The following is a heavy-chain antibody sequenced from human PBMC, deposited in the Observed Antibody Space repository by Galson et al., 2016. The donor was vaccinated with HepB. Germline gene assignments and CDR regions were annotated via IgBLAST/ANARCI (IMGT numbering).Heavy chain of an antibody. Sequence: SETLSLTCAVSGASTSSNNWWLWVRQLPGKGLERFGEIYHSGFTNYNPSLKSRVTISVDMSQNQFSLKLNSVTAADTAVFYCARRHCSGGTFYPLDYWGQGTLVTVSS. CDR1: GASTSSNNW. J-gene: IGHJ4*02. CDR2: IYHSGFT. V-gene: IGHV4-4*02. D-gene: IGHD2-15*01. CDR3: ARRHCSGGTFYPLDY.